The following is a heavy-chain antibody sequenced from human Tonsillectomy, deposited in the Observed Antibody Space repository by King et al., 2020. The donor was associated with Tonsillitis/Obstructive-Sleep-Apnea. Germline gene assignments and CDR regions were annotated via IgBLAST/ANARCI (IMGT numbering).Heavy chain of an antibody. D-gene: IGHD1-26*01. CDR2: INHSGST. V-gene: IGHV4-34*01. Sequence: VQLPQWGAGLLKPSETLSLTCAVYGGSFSGYYWSWIRQPPGKGLEWIGEINHSGSTNYNPSLKSRVTMSVDTSKNQFSLKLGSVTAADTAVYYCAVGTNYYYYYMDVWGKGTTVTVSS. J-gene: IGHJ6*03. CDR1: GGSFSGYY. CDR3: AVGTNYYYYYMDV.